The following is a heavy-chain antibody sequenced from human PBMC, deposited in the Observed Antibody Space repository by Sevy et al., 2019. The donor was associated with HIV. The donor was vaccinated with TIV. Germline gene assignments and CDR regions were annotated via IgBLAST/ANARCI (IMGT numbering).Heavy chain of an antibody. CDR1: GYTFTSYY. CDR2: VNPSRGST. V-gene: IGHV1-46*01. Sequence: ASVKVSCKASGYTFTSYYMHWVRQAPGQGLEWMGIVNPSRGSTSYAQKFQGRVTMTRDTSTSTVYMELSSLRSEDTAVYYCARTDIVVVVAATSMGYFDYWGQGTLVTVSS. J-gene: IGHJ4*02. CDR3: ARTDIVVVVAATSMGYFDY. D-gene: IGHD2-15*01.